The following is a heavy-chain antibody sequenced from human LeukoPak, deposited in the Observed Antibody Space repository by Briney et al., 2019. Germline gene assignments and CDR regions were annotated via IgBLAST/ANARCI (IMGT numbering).Heavy chain of an antibody. J-gene: IGHJ4*02. D-gene: IGHD3-22*01. V-gene: IGHV3-30*04. CDR2: ISYDGSNK. CDR3: ARGKVYYDSSGYSHGDY. Sequence: GRSLRLSCAASGFTFSSYAMHWVRQAPGKGLERVAVISYDGSNKYYADSVKGRFTISRDNSKNTLYLQMNSLRAEDTAVYYCARGKVYYDSSGYSHGDYWGQGTLVTVSS. CDR1: GFTFSSYA.